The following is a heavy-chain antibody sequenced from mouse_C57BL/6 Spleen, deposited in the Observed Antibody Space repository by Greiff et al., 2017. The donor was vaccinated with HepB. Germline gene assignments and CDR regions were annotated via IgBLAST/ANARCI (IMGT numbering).Heavy chain of an antibody. D-gene: IGHD2-5*01. Sequence: QVQLQQSGAELVRPGASVTLSCKASGYTFTDYEMHWVKQTPVHGLEWIGAIDPETGGTAYNQKFKGKAILTADKSSSTAYMELRSLTSEDSAVYYCTRWGSNYLDYWGQGTSVTVSS. CDR1: GYTFTDYE. V-gene: IGHV1-15*01. CDR3: TRWGSNYLDY. J-gene: IGHJ4*01. CDR2: IDPETGGT.